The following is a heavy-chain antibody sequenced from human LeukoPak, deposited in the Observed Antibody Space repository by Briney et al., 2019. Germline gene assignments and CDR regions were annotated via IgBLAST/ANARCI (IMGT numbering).Heavy chain of an antibody. J-gene: IGHJ4*02. D-gene: IGHD3-10*01. V-gene: IGHV3-30*18. CDR2: ISYDGSNK. CDR1: GFTFSSYG. CDR3: AKVTEPYGSGSYYPLYYFDY. Sequence: GGSLRLSYAASGFTFSSYGMHWVRQAPGKGLERVAVISYDGSNKYYADSVKGRFTISRDNSKNTLYLQMNSLRAEDTAVYYCAKVTEPYGSGSYYPLYYFDYWGQGTLVTVSS.